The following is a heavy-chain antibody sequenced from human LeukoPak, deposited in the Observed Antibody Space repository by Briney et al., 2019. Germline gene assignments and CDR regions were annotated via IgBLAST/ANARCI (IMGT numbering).Heavy chain of an antibody. CDR3: ARDWRYCSGGSCSYYFDY. J-gene: IGHJ4*02. CDR1: GGSISSYY. D-gene: IGHD2-15*01. V-gene: IGHV4-4*07. Sequence: SETLSLTCTVSGGSISSYYWSWIRQPAGEGLEWIGRIYTSGSTNYNPSLHSRVTISVDKSKNHFSLKLTSVTAEDTAVYYCARDWRYCSGGSCSYYFDYWGQGALVTVSS. CDR2: IYTSGST.